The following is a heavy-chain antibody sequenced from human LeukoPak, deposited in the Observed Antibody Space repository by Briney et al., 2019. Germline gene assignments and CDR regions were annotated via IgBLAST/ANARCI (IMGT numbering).Heavy chain of an antibody. D-gene: IGHD2-15*01. J-gene: IGHJ4*02. CDR3: AKEARDLGYCSGGSCYGIDY. CDR1: GFTFSSYA. CDR2: ISGSGGST. V-gene: IGHV3-23*01. Sequence: PGGSLRLSCAASGFTFSSYAMSWVRQAPGKGLEWVSAISGSGGSTYYADSVKGRFTISRDNSKNTLYLQMNSLRAEDTAVYYCAKEARDLGYCSGGSCYGIDYWGQGTLVTVSS.